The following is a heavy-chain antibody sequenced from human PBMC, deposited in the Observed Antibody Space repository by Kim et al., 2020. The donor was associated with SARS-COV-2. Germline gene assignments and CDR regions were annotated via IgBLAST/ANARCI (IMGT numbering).Heavy chain of an antibody. CDR3: ARGLRWGGQGGDY. J-gene: IGHJ4*02. V-gene: IGHV4-34*01. CDR2: INHSGST. Sequence: SETLSLTCAVYGGSFSGYYWSWIRQPPGKGLEWIGEINHSGSTNYNPSLKSRVTISVDTSKNQFSLKLSSVTAADTAVYYCARGLRWGGQGGDYWGQGTLVTVSS. D-gene: IGHD3-16*01. CDR1: GGSFSGYY.